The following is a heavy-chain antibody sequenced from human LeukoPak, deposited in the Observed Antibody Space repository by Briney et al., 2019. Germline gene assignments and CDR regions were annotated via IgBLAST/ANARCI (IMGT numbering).Heavy chain of an antibody. J-gene: IGHJ6*03. CDR1: GGSISSYY. CDR2: IYTTGST. CDR3: ARGGHSFDV. V-gene: IGHV4-4*07. D-gene: IGHD2-15*01. Sequence: KPSETLSLTCTVSGGSISSYYWSWLRQPAGKGLECLGVIYTTGSTNYNPSLKSRVTVSRDTSKNQFSLKLTSVTAADTAVYYCARGGHSFDVWGKGTTVTVSS.